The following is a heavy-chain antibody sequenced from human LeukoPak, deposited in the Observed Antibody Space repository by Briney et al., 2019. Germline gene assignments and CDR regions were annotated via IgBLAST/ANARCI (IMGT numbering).Heavy chain of an antibody. Sequence: SETLSLTCAVYGGSFSGYYWSWIRQPPGKGLEWIGEINHSGSTNYNPSLKSRVTISVDTSKNQFSLKLSSVTAADTAVYYCQSRFLEWLLDYWGQGTLVTVSS. V-gene: IGHV4-34*01. J-gene: IGHJ4*02. CDR1: GGSFSGYY. CDR3: QSRFLEWLLDY. CDR2: INHSGST. D-gene: IGHD3-3*01.